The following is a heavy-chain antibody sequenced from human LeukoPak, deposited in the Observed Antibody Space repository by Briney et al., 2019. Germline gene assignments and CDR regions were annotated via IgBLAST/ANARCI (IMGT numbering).Heavy chain of an antibody. V-gene: IGHV3-23*01. Sequence: GGSLRLSCAASGFTFSSYAMSWVRQAPGKGLEWVSVISGSGGNTYYADSVKGRFTISRDNSKNTLYLQLNSLRAEDTAVYYCARSGEMATIMGDWGQGTLVTVSS. D-gene: IGHD5-24*01. CDR2: ISGSGGNT. CDR3: ARSGEMATIMGD. J-gene: IGHJ4*02. CDR1: GFTFSSYA.